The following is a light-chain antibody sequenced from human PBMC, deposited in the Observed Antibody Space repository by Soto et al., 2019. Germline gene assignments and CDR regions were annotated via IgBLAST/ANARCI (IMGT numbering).Light chain of an antibody. Sequence: ELVFTHSLATLTLYPGSRVPLPCRASQSVSSSLAWYQQKPGQAPRLLIYGASSRATGIPDRFSGSGSGTDFTLTISRLESEDFAVYYCQQYSSSPRTFGQGTKVDI. CDR2: GAS. J-gene: IGKJ1*01. CDR3: QQYSSSPRT. V-gene: IGKV3-20*01. CDR1: QSVSSS.